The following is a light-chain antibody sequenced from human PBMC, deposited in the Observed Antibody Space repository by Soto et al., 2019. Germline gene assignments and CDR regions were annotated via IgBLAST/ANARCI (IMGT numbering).Light chain of an antibody. CDR1: RSNIESNT. CDR2: NNN. V-gene: IGLV1-44*01. CDR3: AAWDDSLNGWV. J-gene: IGLJ3*02. Sequence: QSVLTQPPSASGTPGQRVTISCSGSRSNIESNTVNWYQQLPGTAPKLLIFNNNQWPSGVPDRFSGSKSGTSASLAISGLQSGDEADYYCAAWDDSLNGWVFGGGTQLPVL.